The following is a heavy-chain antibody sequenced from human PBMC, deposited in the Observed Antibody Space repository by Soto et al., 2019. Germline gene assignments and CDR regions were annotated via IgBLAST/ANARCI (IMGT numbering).Heavy chain of an antibody. Sequence: QVQLVQSGAEVKKPGTSVTVSCKASGGTFSSYAISWVRQAPGQGLEWMGGIIPIFGTANYAQKFQGRVTITADKSTSTAVMERISLSSEDTAVYYCARGCSSTSCYRSWFDPWGQGTLVTVAS. CDR2: IIPIFGTA. V-gene: IGHV1-69*06. D-gene: IGHD2-2*02. CDR3: ARGCSSTSCYRSWFDP. CDR1: GGTFSSYA. J-gene: IGHJ5*02.